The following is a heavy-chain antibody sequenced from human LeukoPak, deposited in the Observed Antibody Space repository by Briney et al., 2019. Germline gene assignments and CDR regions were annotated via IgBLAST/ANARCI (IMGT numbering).Heavy chain of an antibody. Sequence: ASVKVSCKASGYTFTGYYMHWVRQAPGQGLEWMGWINPNSGGTNYAQKFQGRVTMTRDTSISTAYMELSRLRSDDTAVYYCARDSYYYDSRGYSSFDYWGQGTLVTVSS. CDR2: INPNSGGT. V-gene: IGHV1-2*02. D-gene: IGHD3-22*01. J-gene: IGHJ4*02. CDR3: ARDSYYYDSRGYSSFDY. CDR1: GYTFTGYY.